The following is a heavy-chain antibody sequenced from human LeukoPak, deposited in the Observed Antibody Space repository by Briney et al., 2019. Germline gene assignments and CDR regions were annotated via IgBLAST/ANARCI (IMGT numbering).Heavy chain of an antibody. Sequence: SETLSLTCTVSGGSISSGDYYWTWIRQPPGKGLEWIGYIYYSGSTYYNPSLKSRVTISLDTSKTQFSLRLSSVTAADTAVYYCSRGLRGRSGYYFDSWGQGTLVTVSS. V-gene: IGHV4-30-4*01. CDR2: IYYSGST. CDR1: GGSISSGDYY. J-gene: IGHJ4*02. CDR3: SRGLRGRSGYYFDS.